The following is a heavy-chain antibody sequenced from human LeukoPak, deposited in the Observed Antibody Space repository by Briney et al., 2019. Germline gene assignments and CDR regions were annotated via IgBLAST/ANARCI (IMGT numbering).Heavy chain of an antibody. CDR1: GFTFSSYA. CDR2: ISGSGGST. D-gene: IGHD3-22*01. V-gene: IGHV3-23*01. Sequence: GGSLRLSCAASGFTFSSYAMSWVRQAPGKGLECVSAISGSGGSTYYAYSVKGRFTISRDNSKNTLYLQMSSLRAEDTAVYYCARPYYYDSSGYPSYFDYWGQGTLVTVSS. CDR3: ARPYYYDSSGYPSYFDY. J-gene: IGHJ4*02.